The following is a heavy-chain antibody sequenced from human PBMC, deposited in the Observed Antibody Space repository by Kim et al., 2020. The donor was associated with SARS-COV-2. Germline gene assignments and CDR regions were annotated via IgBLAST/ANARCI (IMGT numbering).Heavy chain of an antibody. V-gene: IGHV3-13*04. CDR1: GFTFSNYD. D-gene: IGHD6-13*01. Sequence: GGSLRLSYAASGFTFSNYDMHWVRQTTRKGLEWVSTIASAGYTFYPDSVKGRFTVSRENAKNSLFLQMNSLTAGDTAMYYCARGGIAAAGTYYFDSWGQGALVTVSS. J-gene: IGHJ4*02. CDR2: IASAGYT. CDR3: ARGGIAAAGTYYFDS.